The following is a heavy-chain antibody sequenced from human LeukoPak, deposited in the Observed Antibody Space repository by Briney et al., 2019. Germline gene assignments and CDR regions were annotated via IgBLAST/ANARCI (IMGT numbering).Heavy chain of an antibody. D-gene: IGHD3-10*01. Sequence: PSETLSLTCAVYGGSFSGYYWSWIRQPPGKGLEWIGEINHSGSTNYNPSLKSRVTISVDTSKNQFSLKLSSVTAADTAVYYCARHTFGRVRGVIGYYYYYYMDVWGKGTTVTISS. CDR3: ARHTFGRVRGVIGYYYYYYMDV. J-gene: IGHJ6*03. CDR2: INHSGST. V-gene: IGHV4-34*01. CDR1: GGSFSGYY.